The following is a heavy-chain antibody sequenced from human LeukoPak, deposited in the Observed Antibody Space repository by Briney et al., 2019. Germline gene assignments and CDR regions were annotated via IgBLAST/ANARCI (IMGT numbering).Heavy chain of an antibody. CDR3: AREDDSSGYPYDY. J-gene: IGHJ4*02. CDR1: GFTISSYS. Sequence: GGSLRLSCAASGFTISSYSMNWVRQAPEKGVEWVSSISSSSSYIYYADSVKGRFTISRDNAKNSLYLKMNSLRAEDTAVYYCAREDDSSGYPYDYWGQGTLVTVSS. V-gene: IGHV3-21*01. CDR2: ISSSSSYI. D-gene: IGHD3-22*01.